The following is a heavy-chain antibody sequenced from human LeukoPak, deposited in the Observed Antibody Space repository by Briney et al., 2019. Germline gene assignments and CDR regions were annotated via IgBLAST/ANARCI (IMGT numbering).Heavy chain of an antibody. CDR2: IYTSGST. Sequence: SETLSLTCTVSGGSMSTYYWSWIRQPAGKGLEWIGRIYTSGSTNYNPSLKSRVTMSVDTSKNQFSLKLSSVTAADTAVYYCARVRGSYARDAFDIWGQGTMVTVSS. D-gene: IGHD1-26*01. CDR1: GGSMSTYY. J-gene: IGHJ3*02. CDR3: ARVRGSYARDAFDI. V-gene: IGHV4-4*07.